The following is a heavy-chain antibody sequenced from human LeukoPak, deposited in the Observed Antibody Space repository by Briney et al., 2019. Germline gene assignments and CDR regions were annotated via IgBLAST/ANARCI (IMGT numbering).Heavy chain of an antibody. CDR1: GFTFSTYW. CDR3: ARGVYHFDY. V-gene: IGHV3-7*04. Sequence: GGSLRLSCAASGFTFSTYWMSWVRRAPGKGLEWVASIKQDGSDEYYVDSVKGRLTISRDNAKNSLYLQMNSLRAEDTAVYYCARGVYHFDYWGQGTLVTVSS. CDR2: IKQDGSDE. J-gene: IGHJ4*02. D-gene: IGHD6-13*01.